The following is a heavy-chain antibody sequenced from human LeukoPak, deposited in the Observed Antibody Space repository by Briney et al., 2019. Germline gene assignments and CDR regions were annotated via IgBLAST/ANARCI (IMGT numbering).Heavy chain of an antibody. V-gene: IGHV1-2*02. CDR3: ARDHYYGSGSYYPNWFDP. CDR1: GYTFTGYY. D-gene: IGHD3-10*01. CDR2: INPNSGGT. J-gene: IGHJ5*02. Sequence: ASVKVSCKASGYTFTGYYMHWVRQAPGQGLEWMGWINPNSGGTNYAQKFQGRVTMTRDTSISTAYMELSSLRSEDTAVYYCARDHYYGSGSYYPNWFDPWGQGTLVTVSS.